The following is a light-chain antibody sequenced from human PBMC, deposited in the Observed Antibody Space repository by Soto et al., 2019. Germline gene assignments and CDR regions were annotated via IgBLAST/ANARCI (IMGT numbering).Light chain of an antibody. V-gene: IGKV1-5*01. CDR1: QSISSW. CDR2: DAS. J-gene: IGKJ1*01. Sequence: DIQMTQSPSTLSASVGDRVPITCRASQSISSWLAWYQQKPGKAPKLLIYDASSLESGVPSRFSGSGSGTEFTLTVSSLQPDDFATYYCHQYNSYPWTFGQGTKVEIK. CDR3: HQYNSYPWT.